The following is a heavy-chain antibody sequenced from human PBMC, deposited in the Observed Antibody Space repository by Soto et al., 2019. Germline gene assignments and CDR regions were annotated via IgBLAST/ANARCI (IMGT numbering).Heavy chain of an antibody. Sequence: EVQLVESGGGLVQPGGSLRLSCVASGYTFSSYWVTWFRQAPGKGLEWVANTNLDGSAKYYVDSVKGRFTISRDNAKNSLYLHMNSLRVEDTAVYYCARSVDYWGQGTLDTVSS. V-gene: IGHV3-7*03. CDR1: GYTFSSYW. CDR2: TNLDGSAK. CDR3: ARSVDY. J-gene: IGHJ4*02.